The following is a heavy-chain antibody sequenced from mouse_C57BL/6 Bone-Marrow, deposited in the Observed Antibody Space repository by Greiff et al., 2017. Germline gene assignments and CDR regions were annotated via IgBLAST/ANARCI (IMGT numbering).Heavy chain of an antibody. D-gene: IGHD2-4*01. CDR3: TTGDYDGFAY. CDR1: GFNIKDDY. Sequence: VQLQQSGAELVRPGASVKLSCTASGFNIKDDYMHWVKQRPEQGLEWIGWIDPENGDTEYASKFQGKATITADTSSHSAYLQLSSLTSEDTAVYYCTTGDYDGFAYWGQGTLVTVSA. V-gene: IGHV14-4*01. J-gene: IGHJ3*01. CDR2: IDPENGDT.